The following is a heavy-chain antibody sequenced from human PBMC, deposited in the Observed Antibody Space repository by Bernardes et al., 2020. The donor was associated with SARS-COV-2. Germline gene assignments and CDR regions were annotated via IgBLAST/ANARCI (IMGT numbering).Heavy chain of an antibody. CDR1: GGSIISNNYY. D-gene: IGHD3-10*01. V-gene: IGHV4-39*01. CDR2: LSYRWSLYYSENT. Sequence: SETLSLTCTVSGGSIISNNYYWAWIRQPPGKGLEWIGSLSYRWSLYYSENTYYNPSLKSRVTISGDTSKNQFSLRLSSVTAADTAVYYCARPQGLHLWFDYWGQGTVVTVSS. CDR3: ARPQGLHLWFDY. J-gene: IGHJ4*02.